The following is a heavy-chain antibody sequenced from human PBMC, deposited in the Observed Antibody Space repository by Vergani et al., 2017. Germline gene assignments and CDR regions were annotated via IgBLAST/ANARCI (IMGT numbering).Heavy chain of an antibody. V-gene: IGHV1-69*02. Sequence: QVQLVQSGAEVKKPGSSVKVSCKASGGTFSSYTISWVRQAPGQGLEWMGRIIPILGIANYAQKFQGRVTITADESTSTAYMELSGLRAEDTAVYYCARGGVGASLFDYWGQGTLVTVSS. CDR1: GGTFSSYT. D-gene: IGHD1-26*01. CDR2: IIPILGIA. J-gene: IGHJ4*02. CDR3: ARGGVGASLFDY.